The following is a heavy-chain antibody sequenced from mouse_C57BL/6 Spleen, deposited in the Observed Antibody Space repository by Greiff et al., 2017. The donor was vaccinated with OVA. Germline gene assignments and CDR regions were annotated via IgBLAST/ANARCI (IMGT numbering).Heavy chain of an antibody. CDR1: GYTFTSYW. J-gene: IGHJ3*01. CDR3: AREDYYDYWFAY. V-gene: IGHV1-53*01. D-gene: IGHD2-4*01. Sequence: VQLQQPGPELVKPGASVKLSCKASGYTFTSYWMHWVKQRPGQGLEWIGNINPSNGGTNYNEKFKSKATLTVDKSSSTAYMQLSSLTSEDSAVYYCAREDYYDYWFAYWGQGTLVTVSA. CDR2: INPSNGGT.